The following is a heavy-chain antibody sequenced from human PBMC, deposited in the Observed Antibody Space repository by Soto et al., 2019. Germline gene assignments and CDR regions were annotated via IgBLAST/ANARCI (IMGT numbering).Heavy chain of an antibody. CDR2: IIPMFGTA. CDR3: ARGWETVGTTTPFAY. D-gene: IGHD1-26*01. CDR1: GGTFSTYA. V-gene: IGHV1-69*01. Sequence: QVQLVQSGAEVKKPGSSVKVSCKASGGTFSTYAITWVRQAPGQGLEWMGGIIPMFGTANYAQKFRGRVTVTADESTSTAHMELSSLRSEDTAAYYCARGWETVGTTTPFAYWGQGTLVTVSS. J-gene: IGHJ4*02.